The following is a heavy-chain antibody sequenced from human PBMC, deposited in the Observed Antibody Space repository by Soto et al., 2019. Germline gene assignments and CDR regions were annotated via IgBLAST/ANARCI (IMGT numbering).Heavy chain of an antibody. V-gene: IGHV3-11*01. D-gene: IGHD3-16*01. J-gene: IGHJ6*02. CDR1: GFTFSDYY. Sequence: GSLRLSCAASGFTFSDYYMTWIRQAPGKGLEWVSYISSSGSTIYYADSVKGRFSISRDNAENSLYLQMNSLRAEDTAVYYCARITSTGYGMDVWGQGTTVTVSS. CDR3: ARITSTGYGMDV. CDR2: ISSSGSTI.